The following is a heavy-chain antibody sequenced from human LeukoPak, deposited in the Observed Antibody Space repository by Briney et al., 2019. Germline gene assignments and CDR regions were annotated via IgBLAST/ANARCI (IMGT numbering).Heavy chain of an antibody. V-gene: IGHV4-59*01. J-gene: IGHJ2*01. CDR1: GDSISSYY. CDR2: IYYSGST. Sequence: SETLSLTCTVYGDSISSYYWSWIRQPPGKGLEWIGYIYYSGSTNYNPSLKSRVTISVDTSKNQFSLKLSSVTAADTAVYYCARAGGEWLVKGYFDLWGRGTLVTVPS. D-gene: IGHD6-19*01. CDR3: ARAGGEWLVKGYFDL.